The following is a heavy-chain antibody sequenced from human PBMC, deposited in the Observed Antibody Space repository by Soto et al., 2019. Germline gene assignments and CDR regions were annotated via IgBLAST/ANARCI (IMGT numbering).Heavy chain of an antibody. CDR2: IYYSGST. CDR3: ARDGWLSSYYYYGMDV. CDR1: GGSISSGGYY. D-gene: IGHD3-10*01. Sequence: SETLSLTCTVSGGSISSGGYYWSWTRQHPGKGLEWIGYIYYSGSTYYNPSLKSRVTISVDTSKNQFSLKLSSVTAADTAVYYCARDGWLSSYYYYGMDVWGQGTTVTVSS. J-gene: IGHJ6*02. V-gene: IGHV4-31*03.